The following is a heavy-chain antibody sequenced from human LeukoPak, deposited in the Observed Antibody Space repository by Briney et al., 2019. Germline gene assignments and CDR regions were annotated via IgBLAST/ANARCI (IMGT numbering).Heavy chain of an antibody. D-gene: IGHD5-18*01. J-gene: IGHJ4*02. CDR1: GFTFSSYG. CDR3: AKGDGGYSYGPYDIDY. V-gene: IGHV3-30*02. Sequence: PGGSLRLSCAASGFTFSSYGMHWVRQAPGKGLEWVAFIRYDGSNKYYADSVKGRFTISRDNSKNTLYLQMNSLRAEDTAVYYCAKGDGGYSYGPYDIDYWGQGTLVTVSS. CDR2: IRYDGSNK.